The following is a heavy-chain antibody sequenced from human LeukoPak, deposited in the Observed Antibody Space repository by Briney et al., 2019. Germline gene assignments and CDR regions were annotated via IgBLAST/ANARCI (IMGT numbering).Heavy chain of an antibody. CDR1: GYTFTSYA. CDR2: INTNTGNP. J-gene: IGHJ5*02. D-gene: IGHD2-2*01. Sequence: ASVKVSCKASGYTFTSYAMNWVRQAPGQGLEWMGWINTNTGNPTYAQGFTGRFVFSLDTSVSTAYLQISSLKAEDTAVYYCARDPRYCSSTSRYEFAFGWFDPWGQGTLVTVSS. V-gene: IGHV7-4-1*02. CDR3: ARDPRYCSSTSRYEFAFGWFDP.